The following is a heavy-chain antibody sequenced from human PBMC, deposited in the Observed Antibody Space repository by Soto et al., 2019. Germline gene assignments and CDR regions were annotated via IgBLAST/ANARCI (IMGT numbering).Heavy chain of an antibody. J-gene: IGHJ4*02. CDR1: GYNFISYW. Sequence: GESLKISCKGSGYNFISYWIAWGRHMPGKGLEWMGIIFPGNSDTRYNPSFQGQVTISADKSLSTAHLQWSSLKASDTAMYYCTRHAGVESSGYSSHWGQGTPVTVSS. D-gene: IGHD3-22*01. V-gene: IGHV5-51*01. CDR2: IFPGNSDT. CDR3: TRHAGVESSGYSSH.